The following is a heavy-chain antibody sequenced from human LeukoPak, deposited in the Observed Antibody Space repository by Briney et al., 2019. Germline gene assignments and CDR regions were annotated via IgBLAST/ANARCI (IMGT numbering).Heavy chain of an antibody. J-gene: IGHJ5*02. CDR1: GGSISSGTYY. CDR2: INYSGGT. D-gene: IGHD3-22*01. Sequence: SETLSLTCTVSGGSISSGTYYWGWIRQPPGMGLEWIGSINYSGGTFYNPSLKSRVTISVDTSKNQFSLRLRSVTAADTAVYYCARLEDRDSRGYCQMWLDPWGQGTLVTVSS. V-gene: IGHV4-39*01. CDR3: ARLEDRDSRGYCQMWLDP.